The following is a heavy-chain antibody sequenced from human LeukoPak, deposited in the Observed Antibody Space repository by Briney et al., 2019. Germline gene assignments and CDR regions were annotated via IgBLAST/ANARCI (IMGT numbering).Heavy chain of an antibody. J-gene: IGHJ4*02. Sequence: SETLSLTCSVSGYSISSGYYWGWIRQPPGKGLEWLGTIYHSGSTYYNPSLKSRVTISVDTSKNQFSLKLSSVTAADTAVYYCARDRMAGIYSYFDYWGQGTLVTVSS. D-gene: IGHD3-10*01. CDR1: GYSISSGYY. CDR2: IYHSGST. CDR3: ARDRMAGIYSYFDY. V-gene: IGHV4-38-2*02.